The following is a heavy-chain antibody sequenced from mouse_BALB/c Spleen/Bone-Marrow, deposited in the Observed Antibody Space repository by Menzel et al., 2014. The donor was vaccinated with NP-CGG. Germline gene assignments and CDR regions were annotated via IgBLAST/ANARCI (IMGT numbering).Heavy chain of an antibody. Sequence: QVHVKQSGAELVKPGASVKLSCKASGYTFTSYWIQWVKQRPGQGLGWLGEIFPGTGTTYYNETFKGKATLTIDTSSSKTFLQLSSLTAEDSAFYVCASRDSSDYVPDYWGQGTTLTVPS. CDR3: ASRDSSDYVPDY. CDR1: GYTFTSYW. V-gene: IGHV1S132*01. D-gene: IGHD3-2*01. CDR2: IFPGTGTT. J-gene: IGHJ2*01.